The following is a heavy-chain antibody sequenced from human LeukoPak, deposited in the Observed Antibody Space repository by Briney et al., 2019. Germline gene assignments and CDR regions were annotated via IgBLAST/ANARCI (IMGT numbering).Heavy chain of an antibody. CDR2: IYHSGST. J-gene: IGHJ4*02. CDR1: GGSISSGGYS. V-gene: IGHV4-30-2*01. CDR3: ARSVHSSGYYFDY. Sequence: SETLSLTCTVSGGSISSGGYSWSWIRQPPGKGLEWIGYIYHSGSTYYNPSLKSRVTISVDRSKNQFSLKLSSVTAADTAVYYCARSVHSSGYYFDYWGQGTLVTVSS. D-gene: IGHD3-22*01.